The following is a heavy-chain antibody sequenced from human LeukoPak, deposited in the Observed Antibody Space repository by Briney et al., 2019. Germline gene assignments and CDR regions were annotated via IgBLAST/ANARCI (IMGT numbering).Heavy chain of an antibody. V-gene: IGHV1-69*13. CDR1: GGTFSSYA. J-gene: IGHJ5*02. Sequence: GASVKVSCKASGGTFSSYAISWVRQAPGQGLEWRGGIIPIFGTANYAQKFQGRVTITADESTSTAYMELSSLRSEDTAVYYCARDGKRPASYYDYVWGSYRNNWFDPWGQGTLVTVSS. D-gene: IGHD3-16*02. CDR3: ARDGKRPASYYDYVWGSYRNNWFDP. CDR2: IIPIFGTA.